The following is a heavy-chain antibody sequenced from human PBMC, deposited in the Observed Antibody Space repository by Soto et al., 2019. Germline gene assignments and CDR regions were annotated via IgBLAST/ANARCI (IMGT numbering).Heavy chain of an antibody. J-gene: IGHJ4*02. CDR1: GFTFSLYA. D-gene: IGHD3-16*01. V-gene: IGHV3-30*04. CDR2: ISHDGTKQ. Sequence: QVQLVESGGGVVQPGRSLRLSCAASGFTFSLYAMQWVRQTPGKGLEWVGVISHDGTKQFYTDSVEGRFIISRDNSENTLYLQMNSLRAEDTAVYYCARDESSGDSVLGWWGQGTLVTVSS. CDR3: ARDESSGDSVLGW.